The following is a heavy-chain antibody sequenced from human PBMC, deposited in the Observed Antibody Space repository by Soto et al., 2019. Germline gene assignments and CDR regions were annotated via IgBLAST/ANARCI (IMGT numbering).Heavy chain of an antibody. J-gene: IGHJ6*03. CDR3: ARGGSTRDSYYYYYMDV. Sequence: GGSLRLSCAASGFTFSSYGMHWVRQAPGKGLEWVAVIWYDGSNKYYADSVKGRFTISRDNSKNTLYLQMNSLRAEDTAVYYCARGGSTRDSYYYYYMDVWGKGTTVTVSS. V-gene: IGHV3-33*01. CDR2: IWYDGSNK. CDR1: GFTFSSYG. D-gene: IGHD2-2*01.